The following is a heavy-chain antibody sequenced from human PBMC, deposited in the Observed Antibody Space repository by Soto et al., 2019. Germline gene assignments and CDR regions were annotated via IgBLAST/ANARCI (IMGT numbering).Heavy chain of an antibody. V-gene: IGHV3-7*03. CDR1: GFRFRDYW. CDR2: IKQDESDK. Sequence: EVQLVESGGGLVQTGGSLRLSCAVSGFRFRDYWMSWVRQAPGKGLEWVANIKQDESDKYYVDSVKGRFTISRDNAKNALYLQMNSLRVEDTAVYYCAAYCYTMTCTHFHGYSWDQGTQVTVSS. D-gene: IGHD3-16*02. J-gene: IGHJ5*02. CDR3: AAYCYTMTCTHFHGYS.